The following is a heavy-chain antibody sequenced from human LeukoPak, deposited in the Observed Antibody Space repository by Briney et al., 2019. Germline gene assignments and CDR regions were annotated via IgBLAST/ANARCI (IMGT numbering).Heavy chain of an antibody. Sequence: SETLSLTCTVSGGSISSSSYYWGWIRQPPGKGLEWIGSIYYSGSTYYNPSLKSRVTISVDTSKNQFSLKLSSVTAADTAVYYCARDFFERITIFGVVTKKYYYYMDVWGKGTTVTVSS. CDR1: GGSISSSSYY. V-gene: IGHV4-39*07. D-gene: IGHD3-3*01. CDR2: IYYSGST. CDR3: ARDFFERITIFGVVTKKYYYYMDV. J-gene: IGHJ6*03.